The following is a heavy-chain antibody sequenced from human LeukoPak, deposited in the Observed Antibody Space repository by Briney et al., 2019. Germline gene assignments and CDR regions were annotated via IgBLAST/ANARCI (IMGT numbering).Heavy chain of an antibody. Sequence: ASVKVSCKASGGTFSSYAISWVRQAPGQGLEWMGRIIPILGIANYAQKFQGRVTITADKSTSTAYMELSSLRSEDTAVYYCARLYGSGSPNWFDPWGQGTLVTVSS. V-gene: IGHV1-69*04. D-gene: IGHD3-10*01. CDR3: ARLYGSGSPNWFDP. CDR1: GGTFSSYA. CDR2: IIPILGIA. J-gene: IGHJ5*02.